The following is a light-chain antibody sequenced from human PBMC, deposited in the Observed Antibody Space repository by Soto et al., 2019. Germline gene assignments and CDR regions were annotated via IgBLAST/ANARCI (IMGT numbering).Light chain of an antibody. CDR2: GAS. CDR1: QSVSSSS. V-gene: IGKV3-20*01. Sequence: EIVLTQSPGTLSLSPGERATLSCRASQSVSSSSLAWYQQKPGQAPRLLIYGASNRATGIPDRFSGSGSGTDFTLTISRLEPEDFAVDYCQQYCSSPWTFGQGTKVEIK. J-gene: IGKJ1*01. CDR3: QQYCSSPWT.